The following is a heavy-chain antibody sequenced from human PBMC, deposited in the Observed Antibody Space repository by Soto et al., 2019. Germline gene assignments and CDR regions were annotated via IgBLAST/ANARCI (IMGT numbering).Heavy chain of an antibody. J-gene: IGHJ6*02. CDR3: ARDCSSTSCKRNYYYYGMDV. V-gene: IGHV1-18*04. Sequence: ASVTVYCTAAGYAFTRYGISWVRKDNGQGLERMGWISSYNGNTNYAQKLQGRVTMTTDTSTSTAYMELRSLRSDDTAVYYCARDCSSTSCKRNYYYYGMDVWGQGTTVTV. CDR1: GYAFTRYG. D-gene: IGHD2-2*01. CDR2: ISSYNGNT.